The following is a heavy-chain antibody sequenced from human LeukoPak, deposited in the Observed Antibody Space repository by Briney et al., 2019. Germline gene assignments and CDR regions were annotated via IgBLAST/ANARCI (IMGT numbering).Heavy chain of an antibody. CDR2: MWYDGSIK. Sequence: GGSLRLSCAASRFTFSTYGMHWVRQAPGKGLEWVAVMWYDGSIKYYADSVKGRFTISRDNSKNTLYLQMSSLRAEDTAVYYCARAVGPFDIWGQGTIVIVSS. V-gene: IGHV3-33*01. J-gene: IGHJ3*02. CDR1: RFTFSTYG. CDR3: ARAVGPFDI.